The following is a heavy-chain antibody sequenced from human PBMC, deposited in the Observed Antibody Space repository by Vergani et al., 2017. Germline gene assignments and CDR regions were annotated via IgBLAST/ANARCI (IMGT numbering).Heavy chain of an antibody. Sequence: QVQLQESGPGLVKPSQTLSLTCTFSGGSISSGDYYWSWIRQPPGKGLEWSGYIYYSGSTYYNPSLKSRVTISVDTSKNQFSLKRSSVTAADTAVYYCARDQTVTTYGPRYSYYYGMDVWGQGTTVTVSS. CDR2: IYYSGST. CDR3: ARDQTVTTYGPRYSYYYGMDV. V-gene: IGHV4-30-4*01. CDR1: GGSISSGDYY. D-gene: IGHD4-17*01. J-gene: IGHJ6*02.